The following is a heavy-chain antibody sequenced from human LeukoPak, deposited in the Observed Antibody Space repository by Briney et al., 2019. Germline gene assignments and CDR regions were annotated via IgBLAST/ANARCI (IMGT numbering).Heavy chain of an antibody. J-gene: IGHJ4*02. CDR3: ASFRDEQWLASY. Sequence: ASVKVSCKASGYTFTGYYMHWVRQAPGQGLEWMGWTNPNSGGTNYAQKFQGRVTMTRDTSISTAYMELSRLRSDDTAVYYCASFRDEQWLASYWGQGTLVTVSS. V-gene: IGHV1-2*02. D-gene: IGHD6-19*01. CDR2: TNPNSGGT. CDR1: GYTFTGYY.